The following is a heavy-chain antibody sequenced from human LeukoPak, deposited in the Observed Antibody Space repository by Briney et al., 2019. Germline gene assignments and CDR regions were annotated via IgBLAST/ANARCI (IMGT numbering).Heavy chain of an antibody. V-gene: IGHV4-39*01. D-gene: IGHD3-10*01. J-gene: IGHJ5*02. CDR1: GGSISSSSYY. Sequence: SETLSLTCTVSGGSISSSSYYWGWIRQPPGKGLEWIGSIYYSGSTNCNPSLKSRVTISVDTSKNQFSLKLSSVTAADTAVYYCARSWYYGSGRYYPDWFDPWGQGTLVTVSS. CDR2: IYYSGST. CDR3: ARSWYYGSGRYYPDWFDP.